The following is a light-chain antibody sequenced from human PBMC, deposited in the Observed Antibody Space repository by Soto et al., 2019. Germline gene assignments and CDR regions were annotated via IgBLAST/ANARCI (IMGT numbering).Light chain of an antibody. CDR3: QQYNNWPIT. V-gene: IGKV3-15*01. CDR2: DAS. Sequence: EIVLAQSPATLSVSPGERATLSCRASQSVSGDLAWYHHKPGHAPRLLIYDASTRALDTPARFAGSGSWTEFTLTISSLQSEDFAVYFCQQYNNWPITFGQGTRLEIK. J-gene: IGKJ5*01. CDR1: QSVSGD.